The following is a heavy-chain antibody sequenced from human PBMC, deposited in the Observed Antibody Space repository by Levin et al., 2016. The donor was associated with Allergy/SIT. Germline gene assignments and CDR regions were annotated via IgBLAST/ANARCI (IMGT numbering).Heavy chain of an antibody. V-gene: IGHV4-59*01. Sequence: SETLSLTCTVSGGSISSYYWSWIRQPPGKGLEWIGYIYYSGSTNYNPSLKSRVTISVDTSKNQFSLKLSSVTAADTAVYYCARGASSSWPNYYFNYWGQGTLVTVSS. D-gene: IGHD6-13*01. J-gene: IGHJ4*02. CDR3: ARGASSSWPNYYFNY. CDR1: GGSISSYY. CDR2: IYYSGST.